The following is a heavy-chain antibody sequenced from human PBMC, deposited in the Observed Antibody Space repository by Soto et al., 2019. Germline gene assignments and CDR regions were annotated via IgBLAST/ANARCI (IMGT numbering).Heavy chain of an antibody. J-gene: IGHJ4*02. CDR3: AKDTGPN. V-gene: IGHV3-9*01. CDR2: ISWNSNTI. CDR1: GFTFDNYA. Sequence: GGSLGLACAASGFTFDNYAMHWVRQAPGKGLEWVSGISWNSNTISYADSVKGRFTISRENAKNSLYLQMNSLGAEETAFYYCAKDTGPNWGQGTLVTVSS.